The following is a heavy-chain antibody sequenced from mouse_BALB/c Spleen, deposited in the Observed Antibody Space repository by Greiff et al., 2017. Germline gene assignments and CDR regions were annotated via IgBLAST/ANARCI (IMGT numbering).Heavy chain of an antibody. CDR1: GFSLTSYD. Sequence: VHLVESGPGLVAPSQSLSITCTVSGFSLTSYDISWIRQPPGKGLEWLGVIWTGGGTNYNSAFMSRLSISKDNSKSQVFLKMNSLQTDDTAIYYCVRDRDGYDLDYWGQGTTLTVSS. J-gene: IGHJ2*01. D-gene: IGHD2-2*01. V-gene: IGHV2-9-2*01. CDR2: IWTGGGT. CDR3: VRDRDGYDLDY.